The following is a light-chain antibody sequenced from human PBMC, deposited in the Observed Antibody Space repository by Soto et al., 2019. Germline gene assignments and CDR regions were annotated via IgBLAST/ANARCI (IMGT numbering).Light chain of an antibody. V-gene: IGLV2-18*02. CDR3: SSYTSSRTYV. Sequence: QSVLPQPPYVYGSPGRAVTLSCTETSSDVGSYNRVSWYQQPPGTAPKLMIYEVSNRPSGVPDRFSGSKSGNTASLTISGLQAEDEADYYCSSYTSSRTYVFGTGTKVTVL. CDR1: SSDVGSYNR. J-gene: IGLJ1*01. CDR2: EVS.